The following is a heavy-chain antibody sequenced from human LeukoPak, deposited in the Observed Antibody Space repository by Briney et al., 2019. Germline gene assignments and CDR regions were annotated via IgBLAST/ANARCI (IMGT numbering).Heavy chain of an antibody. Sequence: ASVKVSCKASGYTFTSYDINWVRQATGQGLEWMGWMNPNSGNTGYAQKFQGRVTITRNTSISTAYMELSSLRSEDTAVYYCAREMSVLIPGDRGAEYYYYYLDVWGKGTTVTVS. D-gene: IGHD3-16*01. J-gene: IGHJ6*03. CDR1: GYTFTSYD. V-gene: IGHV1-8*03. CDR2: MNPNSGNT. CDR3: AREMSVLIPGDRGAEYYYYYLDV.